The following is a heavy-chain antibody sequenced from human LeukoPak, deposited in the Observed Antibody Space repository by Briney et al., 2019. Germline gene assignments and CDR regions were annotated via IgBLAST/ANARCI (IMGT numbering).Heavy chain of an antibody. CDR3: ARVYSSSYYFDY. J-gene: IGHJ4*02. CDR2: IIPILGIA. CDR1: GGTFSSYG. Sequence: ASVKVSCKASGGTFSSYGINWVRQAPGQGLEWMGRIIPILGIANYAQKFQGRVTITADKSTSTAYMELSSLRSEDTAVYYCARVYSSSYYFDYWGQGALVTVSS. V-gene: IGHV1-69*04. D-gene: IGHD6-6*01.